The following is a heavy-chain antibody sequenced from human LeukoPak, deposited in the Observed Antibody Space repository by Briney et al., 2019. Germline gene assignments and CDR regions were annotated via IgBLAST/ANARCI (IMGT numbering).Heavy chain of an antibody. Sequence: ASVKVSCKASGYTFTSYDINWVRQATGQGLEWMGWMNPNSGNTGYAQKFQGRVTMTRDTSINTAYMELNRLRSDDTAVYYCAREYYFETGGYHYYWFDPWGQGSLVTVSS. D-gene: IGHD3-22*01. V-gene: IGHV1-8*02. CDR3: AREYYFETGGYHYYWFDP. CDR2: MNPNSGNT. CDR1: GYTFTSYD. J-gene: IGHJ5*02.